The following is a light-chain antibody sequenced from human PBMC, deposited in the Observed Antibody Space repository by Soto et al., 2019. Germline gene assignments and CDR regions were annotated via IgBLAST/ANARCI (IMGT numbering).Light chain of an antibody. CDR3: QHYNNWLGT. J-gene: IGKJ4*01. CDR2: GAS. CDR1: QTVSTS. Sequence: EIVMTQSPGTLSLSPGEGATLSCRASQTVSTSLAWYQQKPGRAPRLLIYGASTRATGTPARISGSGSGTEFTLTISSLQSEDFAVYYCQHYNNWLGTFGGGTKVDI. V-gene: IGKV3-15*01.